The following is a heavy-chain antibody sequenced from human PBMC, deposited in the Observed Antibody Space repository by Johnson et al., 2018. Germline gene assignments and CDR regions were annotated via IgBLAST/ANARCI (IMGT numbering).Heavy chain of an antibody. CDR1: GGTFSTYA. V-gene: IGHV1-69*12. J-gene: IGHJ3*02. Sequence: QVQLVQSGAEVKRPGSSVRVSCRASGGTFSTYAISWVRQAPGQGLEWMGGIVPIFHRPDYAQKFTGRVAITADASPNTFHLELSTLRSADTAVYYCARGPDSGSYRLGNAFDIWGQGTLVTVSS. D-gene: IGHD3-22*01. CDR3: ARGPDSGSYRLGNAFDI. CDR2: IVPIFHRP.